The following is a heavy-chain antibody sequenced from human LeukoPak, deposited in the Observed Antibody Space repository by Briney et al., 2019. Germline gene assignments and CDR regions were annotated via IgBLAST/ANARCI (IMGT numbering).Heavy chain of an antibody. CDR2: IIPILGIA. V-gene: IGHV1-69*02. Sequence: GASVKVSCKASGGTFSSYTISWVLQAPGQGLEWMGRIIPILGIANYAQKFQGRVTITADKSTSTAYMELSSLRSEDTAVYYCASLTYYCSSTSCRKPKDVWGKGTTVTVSS. CDR3: ASLTYYCSSTSCRKPKDV. J-gene: IGHJ6*04. CDR1: GGTFSSYT. D-gene: IGHD2-2*01.